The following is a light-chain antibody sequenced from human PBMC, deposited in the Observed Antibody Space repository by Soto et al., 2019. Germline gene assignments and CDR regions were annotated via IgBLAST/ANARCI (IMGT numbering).Light chain of an antibody. CDR3: QQSYSTPPWT. CDR1: QSISSY. V-gene: IGKV1-39*01. CDR2: AAS. Sequence: DIQMTQSPSSLSASVGDRVTITCRASQSISSYLNWDQQKPGKAPKLLIYAASSLQSGVPSRFSGSGSGTDFTLTISSLQPEDFATYSCQQSYSTPPWTFSQGTQVEIK. J-gene: IGKJ1*01.